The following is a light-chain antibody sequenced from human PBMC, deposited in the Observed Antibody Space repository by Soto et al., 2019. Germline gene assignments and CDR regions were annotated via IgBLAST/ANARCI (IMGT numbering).Light chain of an antibody. CDR3: QQTYSAPPT. Sequence: DIQMTQSPSSLSASVGDRVTITCRASQIISTYLNWYQQRAGLAPRLLIYAASSLQSGVPPRFSGSGSGTDFTLTISSLQPEHFATYFSQQTYSAPPTFGQGTKVEIK. CDR2: AAS. V-gene: IGKV1-39*01. J-gene: IGKJ1*01. CDR1: QIISTY.